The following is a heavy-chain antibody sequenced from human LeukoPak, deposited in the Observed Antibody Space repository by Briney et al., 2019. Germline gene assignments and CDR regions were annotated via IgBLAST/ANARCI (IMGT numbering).Heavy chain of an antibody. CDR1: GFTFSNYW. J-gene: IGHJ4*02. D-gene: IGHD3-22*01. Sequence: QTGGSLRLSCAASGFTFSNYWMSWVRQAPGKGLERVANIKGDGSYKYYVDSVKGRFTISRDNAKSSLYLQMNTLRAEDTAVYYCATSSDSSGNDWGQGTLVTVSS. CDR3: ATSSDSSGND. V-gene: IGHV3-7*03. CDR2: IKGDGSYK.